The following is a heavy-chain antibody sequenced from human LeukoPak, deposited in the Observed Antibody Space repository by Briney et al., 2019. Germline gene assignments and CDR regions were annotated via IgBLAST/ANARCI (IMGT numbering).Heavy chain of an antibody. CDR2: ISYDGSNK. Sequence: GGSLRLSCAASGFTFSSYGMHWVRQAPGKGLEWVAVISYDGSNKYYADSVKGRFTISRDTSKNTLYLQMNSLRAEDTAVYYCAKEGQPSMVRGVIIPVSYWGQGTLVTVSS. CDR3: AKEGQPSMVRGVIIPVSY. D-gene: IGHD3-10*01. V-gene: IGHV3-30*18. J-gene: IGHJ4*02. CDR1: GFTFSSYG.